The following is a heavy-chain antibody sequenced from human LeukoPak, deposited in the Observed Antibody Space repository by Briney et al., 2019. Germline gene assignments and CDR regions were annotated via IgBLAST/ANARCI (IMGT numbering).Heavy chain of an antibody. Sequence: ASVKVSCKASGYTFTSYDINWVRQATGQGLEWMGWMNPNSGNTGYAQKFQGRVTITRNTSISTAYMELSSLRVEDTAVYYCAKDSQTSWSSSWLWFLDSWGQGTPVTVSS. J-gene: IGHJ4*02. V-gene: IGHV1-8*03. CDR2: MNPNSGNT. CDR1: GYTFTSYD. D-gene: IGHD6-13*01. CDR3: AKDSQTSWSSSWLWFLDS.